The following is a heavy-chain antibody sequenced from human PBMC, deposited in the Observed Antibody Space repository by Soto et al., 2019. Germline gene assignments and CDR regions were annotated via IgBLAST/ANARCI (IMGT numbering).Heavy chain of an antibody. D-gene: IGHD3-10*01. CDR1: VGTFSSYV. Sequence: QGQLVQSGAEVKKPGSSVKVSCKASVGTFSSYVISWVRPAPGQGLEWMGGIVTIFGTADYAQRFQGRVTFTAAESTSTAYMELSSLRSEDTAVYYCATTEGFGEVYSAFDIWGQGTVVTVSS. CDR2: IVTIFGTA. V-gene: IGHV1-69*12. CDR3: ATTEGFGEVYSAFDI. J-gene: IGHJ3*02.